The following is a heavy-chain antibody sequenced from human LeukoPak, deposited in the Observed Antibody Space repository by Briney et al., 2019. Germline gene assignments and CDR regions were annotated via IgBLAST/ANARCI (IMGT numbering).Heavy chain of an antibody. J-gene: IGHJ4*02. CDR2: INPNTSVT. V-gene: IGHV1-2*02. D-gene: IGHD3-10*01. CDR1: GYTFTGHY. Sequence: ASVKVSCKASGYTFTGHYVHWLRQAPGQGLEWMGWINPNTSVTNYAQKFQGRVTMTRDTSTSTVYMELSSLRSEDTAVYYCARGRLPYYYGSGSYYNEGVPGDYWGQGTLVTVSS. CDR3: ARGRLPYYYGSGSYYNEGVPGDY.